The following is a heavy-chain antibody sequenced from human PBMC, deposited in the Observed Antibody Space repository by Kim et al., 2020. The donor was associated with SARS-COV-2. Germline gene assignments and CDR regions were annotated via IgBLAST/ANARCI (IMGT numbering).Heavy chain of an antibody. Sequence: GGSLRLSCAVSGLTFSTTDMHWVRQAEGKGLEWIAYISRSGSAIVYADSVKGRFTISRDEAKNSIFLQMNSLRDEDTAVYYCARDRTAFDYWGQGTLVTVSS. J-gene: IGHJ4*02. CDR1: GLTFSTTD. CDR2: ISRSGSAI. D-gene: IGHD1-1*01. V-gene: IGHV3-48*02. CDR3: ARDRTAFDY.